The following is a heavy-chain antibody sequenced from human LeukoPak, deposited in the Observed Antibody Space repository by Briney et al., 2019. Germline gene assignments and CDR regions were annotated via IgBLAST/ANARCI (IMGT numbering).Heavy chain of an antibody. CDR3: ARVKYGDYGMDV. J-gene: IGHJ6*02. D-gene: IGHD4-17*01. Sequence: SETLSLTCTVSGASISSGGYYWSWIRQHPGKGLEWIGYIYYSGSTYYNPSLKSRVTISVDTSKNQFSLKLSSVTAADTAVYYCARVKYGDYGMDVWGQGTTVTVSS. CDR2: IYYSGST. CDR1: GASISSGGYY. V-gene: IGHV4-31*03.